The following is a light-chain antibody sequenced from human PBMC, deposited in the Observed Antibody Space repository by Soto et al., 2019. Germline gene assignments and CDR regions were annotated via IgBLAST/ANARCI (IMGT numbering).Light chain of an antibody. CDR3: QQYGSSPPWT. CDR2: GAS. J-gene: IGKJ1*01. CDR1: QSVDSSY. Sequence: EIVLTQSPGTLSLSPGERATLSCRASQSVDSSYLAWYQQKPGQAPRLLIYGASSRATGIPDRFSGSVSGTDFTLTISRLEPEDFAVYYCQQYGSSPPWTFGQGTQVEIK. V-gene: IGKV3-20*01.